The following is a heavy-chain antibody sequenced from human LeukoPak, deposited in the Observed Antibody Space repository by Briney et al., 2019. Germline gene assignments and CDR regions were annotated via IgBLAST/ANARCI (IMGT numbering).Heavy chain of an antibody. CDR2: ISSSSSYI. CDR1: GFTFSSYS. J-gene: IGHJ6*02. CDR3: ARDPVLWLRSYGMDV. D-gene: IGHD3-10*01. V-gene: IGHV3-21*01. Sequence: GGSLRLSCAASGFTFSSYSMNWVRQAPGKGLEWVSSISSSSSYIYYADSVKGRFTISRDNAKNSLYLQMNSLRAEDTAVYYCARDPVLWLRSYGMDVWGQGTTVTVSS.